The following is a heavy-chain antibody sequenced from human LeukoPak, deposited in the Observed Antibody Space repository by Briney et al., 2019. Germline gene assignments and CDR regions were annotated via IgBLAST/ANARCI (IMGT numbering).Heavy chain of an antibody. V-gene: IGHV3-21*01. D-gene: IGHD3-3*01. CDR1: GFTFSSYS. J-gene: IGHJ4*02. CDR2: ISSSSSYI. Sequence: PGGSLRLSCAASGFTFSSYSMNWVRQAPGKGLEWVSSISSSSSYIYYADSVKGRFTISRDNAKNSLYLQMNSLRAEDTAVYYCARGGTDFWSGFGVVGNVVNLDYWGQGTLVTVSS. CDR3: ARGGTDFWSGFGVVGNVVNLDY.